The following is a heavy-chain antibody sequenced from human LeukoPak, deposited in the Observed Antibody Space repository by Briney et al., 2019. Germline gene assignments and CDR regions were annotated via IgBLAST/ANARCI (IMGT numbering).Heavy chain of an antibody. CDR2: ISSSSSYI. Sequence: GGSLRLSCAASGFTFSSYSVNWVRQAPGKGLEWVSSISSSSSYIYYADSVKGRFTISRDNAKNSLYLQMNSLRAEDTAVYYCARVVAAVYYYMDVWGKGTTVTVSS. D-gene: IGHD6-13*01. CDR1: GFTFSSYS. V-gene: IGHV3-21*01. CDR3: ARVVAAVYYYMDV. J-gene: IGHJ6*03.